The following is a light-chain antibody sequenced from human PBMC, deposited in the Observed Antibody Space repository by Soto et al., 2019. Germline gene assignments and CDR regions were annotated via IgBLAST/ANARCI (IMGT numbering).Light chain of an antibody. CDR1: QSVSSSY. V-gene: IGKV3-15*01. J-gene: IGKJ5*01. Sequence: EIVLPQSPCTLAFSPWERAALSCRASQSVSSSYLAWYQQKPGQAPRLLIYGTSTRATGVPARFSGSGSGTDFTLTISSLQAADFAVYHCQHYNNWPITFGQGTRLEIK. CDR2: GTS. CDR3: QHYNNWPIT.